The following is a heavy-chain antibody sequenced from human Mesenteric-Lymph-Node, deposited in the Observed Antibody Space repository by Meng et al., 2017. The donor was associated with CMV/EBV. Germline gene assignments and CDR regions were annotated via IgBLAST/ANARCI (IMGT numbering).Heavy chain of an antibody. CDR2: IYYSGST. CDR3: ASGTFGVVIMDY. Sequence: GSLRLSCTVSGGSISSSSYYWGWIRQPPGKGLEWIGSIYYSGSTYYNPSLKSRVTISVDTSKNQFPLKLSSVTAADTAVYYCASGTFGVVIMDYWGQGTLVTVSS. J-gene: IGHJ4*02. CDR1: GGSISSSSYY. D-gene: IGHD3-3*02. V-gene: IGHV4-39*06.